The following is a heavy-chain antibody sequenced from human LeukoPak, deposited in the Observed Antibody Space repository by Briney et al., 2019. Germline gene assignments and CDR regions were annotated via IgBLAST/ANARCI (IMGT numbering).Heavy chain of an antibody. Sequence: GASVKVSCKASGYTFTSYYMHRVRQAPGQGLEWMGIINPSGGSTSYAQKFQGRVTMTRDMSTSTVYMELSSLRSEDTAVYYCARKGYGGNQPFDYWGQGTLVTVSS. CDR1: GYTFTSYY. V-gene: IGHV1-46*01. J-gene: IGHJ4*02. CDR2: INPSGGST. CDR3: ARKGYGGNQPFDY. D-gene: IGHD4-23*01.